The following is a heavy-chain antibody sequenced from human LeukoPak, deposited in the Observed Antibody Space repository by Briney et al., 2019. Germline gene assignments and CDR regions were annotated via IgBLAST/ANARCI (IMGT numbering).Heavy chain of an antibody. CDR2: ISHSGST. D-gene: IGHD4-17*01. CDR3: AGISTGSCFRH. V-gene: IGHV4-38-2*02. CDR1: GYSISNDYY. J-gene: IGHJ1*01. Sequence: PSETLSLTCSVSGYSISNDYYWGWIRQSPEKGLEWLGSISHSGSTYYNPSLRSRVTISRDMPKNQFSLELNSVTAADTAVYYCAGISTGSCFRHWGQGTLVTASS.